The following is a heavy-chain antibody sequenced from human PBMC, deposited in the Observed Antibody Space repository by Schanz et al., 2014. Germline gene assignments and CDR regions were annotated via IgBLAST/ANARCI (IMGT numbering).Heavy chain of an antibody. CDR3: AKDSTHIDIVLVPTAIDY. Sequence: EVQLVESGGGVVQPGGSLRLSCAASGFTFNSYAMSWVRQAPGKGLEWVSALSGSGGSTYYADSVKGRFTISRDNSKNTLYLHMNTLRSEDTAVYYCAKDSTHIDIVLVPTAIDYWGQGTLVTVSS. D-gene: IGHD2-2*01. CDR1: GFTFNSYA. J-gene: IGHJ4*02. CDR2: LSGSGGST. V-gene: IGHV3-23*04.